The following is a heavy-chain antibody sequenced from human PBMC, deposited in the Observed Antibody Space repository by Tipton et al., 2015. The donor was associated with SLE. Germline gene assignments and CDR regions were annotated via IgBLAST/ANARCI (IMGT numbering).Heavy chain of an antibody. CDR3: ARGPSSSETYYTWFDS. Sequence: TLSLTCAVYGGSFSGYYWSWIRQPPGKGLEWIGYIGHSGSTNYNPSLNSRVTMSIDTSKNQFSLKPTSVTAADTAVYYCARGPSSSETYYTWFDSWGQGTLVTVSS. CDR2: IGHSGST. D-gene: IGHD1-26*01. J-gene: IGHJ5*01. V-gene: IGHV4-34*01. CDR1: GGSFSGYY.